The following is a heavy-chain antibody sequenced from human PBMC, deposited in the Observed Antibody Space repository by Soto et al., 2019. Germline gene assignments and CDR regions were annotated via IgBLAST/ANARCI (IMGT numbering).Heavy chain of an antibody. J-gene: IGHJ3*02. CDR3: ATEYYDSSGYPDDAFDI. Sequence: ASVKVSCKACGYTFTSYDINWVRQATGQGLEWMGGFDPEDGETIYAQKFQGRVTMTEDTSTDTAYMELSSLRSEDTAVYYCATEYYDSSGYPDDAFDIWGQGTMVTVSS. CDR2: FDPEDGET. D-gene: IGHD3-22*01. V-gene: IGHV1-24*01. CDR1: GYTFTSYD.